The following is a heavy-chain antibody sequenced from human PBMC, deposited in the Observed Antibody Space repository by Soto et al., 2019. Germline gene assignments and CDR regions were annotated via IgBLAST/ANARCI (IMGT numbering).Heavy chain of an antibody. CDR3: ARVYDILTGYYLGMDV. D-gene: IGHD3-9*01. V-gene: IGHV3-21*01. J-gene: IGHJ6*03. Sequence: GSLRLSCAASGFTFSSYSMNWVRQAPGKGLEWVTSISSSSSYIYYADSVKGRFTISRDNAKNSLYLQMNSLRAEDTAVYYCARVYDILTGYYLGMDVWGKGTTVTVSS. CDR2: ISSSSSYI. CDR1: GFTFSSYS.